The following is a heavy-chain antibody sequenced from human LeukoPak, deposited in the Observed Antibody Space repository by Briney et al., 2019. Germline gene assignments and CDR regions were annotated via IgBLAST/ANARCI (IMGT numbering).Heavy chain of an antibody. J-gene: IGHJ4*02. V-gene: IGHV4-4*07. CDR1: GGSIRSYY. CDR3: ARLSLKVLEWSPTKGKETHYFDY. D-gene: IGHD3-3*01. Sequence: SETLSLTCTVSGGSIRSYYWSWIRQPAGKGLEWIGRIYSSGSTNYNPSLKSRVTMSVDTSKSQFSLKLSSVTAADTAVYYCARLSLKVLEWSPTKGKETHYFDYWGQGSLVTVSS. CDR2: IYSSGST.